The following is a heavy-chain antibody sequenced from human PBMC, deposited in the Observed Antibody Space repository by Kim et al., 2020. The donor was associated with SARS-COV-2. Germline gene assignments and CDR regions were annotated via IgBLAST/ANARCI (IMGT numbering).Heavy chain of an antibody. CDR3: GRGLSTKYIGLGMVV. CDR1: GFTLSDHY. CDR2: TRDKANSYTT. J-gene: IGHJ6*02. Sequence: GGSLRLSCVASGFTLSDHYMDWVRQVPGKGLEWVGRTRDKANSYTTEYAASVKGRFTISRDDSKNSLYLQMNSLTTEDTAVYYCGRGLSTKYIGLGMVVWGQGTTVTVSS. V-gene: IGHV3-72*01. D-gene: IGHD2-8*01.